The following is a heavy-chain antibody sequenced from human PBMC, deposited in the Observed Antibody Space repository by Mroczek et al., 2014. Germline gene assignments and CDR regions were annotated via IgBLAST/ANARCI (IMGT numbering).Heavy chain of an antibody. CDR3: ARPYPKDIVVVVAFQH. D-gene: IGHD2-15*01. J-gene: IGHJ1*01. CDR1: GFTFSSYA. V-gene: IGHV3-30-3*01. Sequence: QVQLQESGGGVVQPGRSLRLSCAASGFTFSSYAMHWVRQAPGKGLEWVAVISYDGSNKYYADSVKGRFTISRDNSKNTLYLQMNSLRAEDTAVYYCARPYPKDIVVVVAFQHWGQGTPGHRLL. CDR2: ISYDGSNK.